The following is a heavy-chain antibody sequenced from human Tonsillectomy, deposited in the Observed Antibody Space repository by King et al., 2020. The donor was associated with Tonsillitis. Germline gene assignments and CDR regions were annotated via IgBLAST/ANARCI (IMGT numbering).Heavy chain of an antibody. D-gene: IGHD2-21*02. V-gene: IGHV3-7*01. Sequence: VQLVESGGGLVQPGGSLRLSCAASGFTFSSYWMSWVRQAPGKGLEWVANIKQDGSEKYYVDSVKGRFTISRDNAKNSLFLQMNSLRAEDTAVYYCAIDNILVVTATSTFDYWGQGTLVTVSS. CDR3: AIDNILVVTATSTFDY. J-gene: IGHJ4*02. CDR2: IKQDGSEK. CDR1: GFTFSSYW.